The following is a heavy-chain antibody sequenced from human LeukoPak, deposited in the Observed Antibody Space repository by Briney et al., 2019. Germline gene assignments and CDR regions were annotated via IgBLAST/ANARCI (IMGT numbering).Heavy chain of an antibody. Sequence: GESLKISCKGSGYSFTGYWISWVRQMPGKGLEWMGRIDPSDSYTNYSPSFQGHVTISADKSISTAYLQWSSLKASDTAMYYCASTYSSGWYQVDYWGQGTLVTVFS. CDR3: ASTYSSGWYQVDY. V-gene: IGHV5-10-1*01. J-gene: IGHJ4*02. D-gene: IGHD6-19*01. CDR1: GYSFTGYW. CDR2: IDPSDSYT.